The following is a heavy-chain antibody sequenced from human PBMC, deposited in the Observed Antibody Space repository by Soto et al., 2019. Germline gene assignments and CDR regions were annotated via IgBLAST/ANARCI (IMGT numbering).Heavy chain of an antibody. D-gene: IGHD5-12*01. V-gene: IGHV4-31*03. CDR3: ARVQKPGFGMATAPRGWFDP. CDR2: IYYSGST. CDR1: GGSISSGGYY. J-gene: IGHJ5*02. Sequence: SETLSLTCTVSGGSISSGGYYWSWIRQHPGKGLEWIGYIYYSGSTYYNPSLKSRVTISVDTAKNQFSLQLSSVTAADTAVYYCARVQKPGFGMATAPRGWFDPWGQGTLVTVSS.